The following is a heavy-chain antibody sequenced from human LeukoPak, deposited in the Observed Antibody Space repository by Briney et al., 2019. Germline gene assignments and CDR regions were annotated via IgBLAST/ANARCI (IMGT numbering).Heavy chain of an antibody. CDR3: ARDPRNVGLAP. J-gene: IGHJ5*02. V-gene: IGHV3-74*01. Sequence: GGSLRLSCAASGFSVSSNYMSWVRQAPGKGLMYISRNNGDGSTTNYADVVKGRFTMSRDNVKNTLYPQMNSLRVEDTAVYYCARDPRNVGLAPWGQGTLVTVSS. CDR2: NNGDGSTT. CDR1: GFSVSSNY. D-gene: IGHD2-15*01.